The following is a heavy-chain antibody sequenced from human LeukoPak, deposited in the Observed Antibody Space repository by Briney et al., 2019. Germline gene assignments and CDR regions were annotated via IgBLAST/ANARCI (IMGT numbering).Heavy chain of an antibody. D-gene: IGHD3-10*01. CDR1: GFTFSGYG. V-gene: IGHV3-23*01. J-gene: IGHJ4*02. CDR3: ARDSPSWGFGDPLPFDY. Sequence: GGSLRLSCAASGFTFSGYGMGWVRQAPGKGLKWVSSISGPGDNTYSADSVKGRFTISRDNSKNTLYLQMTSLRAEDTAVYYCARDSPSWGFGDPLPFDYWGQGTLVTVSS. CDR2: ISGPGDNT.